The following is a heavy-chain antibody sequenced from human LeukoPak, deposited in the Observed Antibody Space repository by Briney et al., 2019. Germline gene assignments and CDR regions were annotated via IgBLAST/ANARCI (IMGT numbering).Heavy chain of an antibody. CDR1: GFTFSDYD. D-gene: IGHD1-1*01. Sequence: GGSLRPSCSASGFTFSDYDMNWIRQAPGKGLEWISAISGRSSQTYYGDSVKGRFSISRDNAKNLLYLQMNGLGAEDTAVYYCGRAFPPLRTTSAGDLWGQGTLVTGSS. CDR2: ISGRSSQT. J-gene: IGHJ4*02. V-gene: IGHV3-21*06. CDR3: GRAFPPLRTTSAGDL.